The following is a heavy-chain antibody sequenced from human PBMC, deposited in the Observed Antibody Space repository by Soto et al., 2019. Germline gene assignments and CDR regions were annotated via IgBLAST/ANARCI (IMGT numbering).Heavy chain of an antibody. CDR3: ARMGVVVPAAILLDYYYGMDV. CDR1: GYTFTGYY. CDR2: INPETGGT. Sequence: VASVKVSCKASGYTFTGYYVHWVREAPGQGLEWMGWINPETGGTSYAQKFQGRVTMTRDTSISTAYMELSRLRSDDTAVYYCARMGVVVPAAILLDYYYGMDVWGQGTTVTVSS. V-gene: IGHV1-2*02. J-gene: IGHJ6*02. D-gene: IGHD2-2*02.